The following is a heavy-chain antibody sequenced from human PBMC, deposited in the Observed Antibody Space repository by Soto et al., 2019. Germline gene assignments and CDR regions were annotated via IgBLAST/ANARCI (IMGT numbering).Heavy chain of an antibody. D-gene: IGHD2-8*02. Sequence: GPLRLSCAASVFTFSSYWMHWVRQAPGKGLVWVSRISSDGSSTSYADSVKGRFTISRDNAKNTLYLQMNSLRAEDTAVYYCARDARPPSTGYYGMDVWGQGTTVTVSS. CDR2: ISSDGSST. CDR3: ARDARPPSTGYYGMDV. V-gene: IGHV3-74*01. J-gene: IGHJ6*02. CDR1: VFTFSSYW.